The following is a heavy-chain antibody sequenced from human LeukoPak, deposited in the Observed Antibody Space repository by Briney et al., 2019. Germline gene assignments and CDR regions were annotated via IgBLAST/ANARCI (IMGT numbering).Heavy chain of an antibody. D-gene: IGHD5-18*01. CDR1: GFTFSNAW. CDR2: IKSKTDGGTT. Sequence: GGSLRLSCAASGFTFSNAWVSWVRQAPGKGPEWVGRIKSKTDGGTTDYAAPVKGSFTISRDDSKNTLYLQMNSLRAEDTAVYYCAKGWDVDTAIDQWGQGTRVTVSS. V-gene: IGHV3-15*01. J-gene: IGHJ4*02. CDR3: AKGWDVDTAIDQ.